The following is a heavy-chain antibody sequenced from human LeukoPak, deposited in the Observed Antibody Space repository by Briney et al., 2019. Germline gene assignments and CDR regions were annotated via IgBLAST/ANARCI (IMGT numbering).Heavy chain of an antibody. V-gene: IGHV1-18*01. CDR1: GYTFNTYG. D-gene: IGHD3-3*01. Sequence: ASVKVSCKASGYTFNTYGISWVRQAPGQGLEWMGWISTYNGDVNYVQNLQGRVTMTTDTSTSTAYMELMSLRSDDTAVYYCARDSLTITAYYDFWSGYYNNWFDPWGQGTLVTVSS. J-gene: IGHJ5*02. CDR2: ISTYNGDV. CDR3: ARDSLTITAYYDFWSGYYNNWFDP.